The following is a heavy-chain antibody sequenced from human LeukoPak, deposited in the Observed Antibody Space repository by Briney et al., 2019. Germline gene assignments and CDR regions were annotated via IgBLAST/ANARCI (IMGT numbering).Heavy chain of an antibody. CDR2: ISGSGGIT. J-gene: IGHJ4*02. V-gene: IGHV3-23*01. D-gene: IGHD3-22*01. CDR1: GFIFNSHA. Sequence: GGSLRLSCAASGFIFNSHAMNWVRQAPGKGLEWVSVISGSGGITYYADSVKGRFTVSRDNSKNTLFLQMNSLRVEDTAVYYCAKEPNHSSSYWDYWGQGTLVTVSS. CDR3: AKEPNHSSSYWDY.